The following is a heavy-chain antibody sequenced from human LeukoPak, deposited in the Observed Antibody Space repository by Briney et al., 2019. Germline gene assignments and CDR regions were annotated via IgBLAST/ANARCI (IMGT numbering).Heavy chain of an antibody. V-gene: IGHV3-23*01. D-gene: IGHD3-9*01. CDR2: ISGSGGST. J-gene: IGHJ3*02. CDR3: AKVGYDILTGTGDDAFDI. Sequence: GGSLRLSCAASGFTFSSYAISWVRQAPGKGLEWVSSISGSGGSTYYADSVKGRFTISRDNSKNTLYMQMNSLRAEDTAVYYCAKVGYDILTGTGDDAFDIWGQGTVVTVSS. CDR1: GFTFSSYA.